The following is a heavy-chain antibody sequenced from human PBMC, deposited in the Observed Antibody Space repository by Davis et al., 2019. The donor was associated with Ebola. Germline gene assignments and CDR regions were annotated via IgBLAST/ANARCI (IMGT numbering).Heavy chain of an antibody. Sequence: MPSETLSLTCTVSGGSISSYYWSWIRQPPGKGLEWIGYIYYSGSTNYNPSLKSRVTISVDKSKNQFSLKLSSVTAADTAVYYCARQRRGYSYGKGYYYYYGMDVWGQGTTVTVSS. V-gene: IGHV4-59*08. CDR1: GGSISSYY. CDR3: ARQRRGYSYGKGYYYYYGMDV. J-gene: IGHJ6*02. D-gene: IGHD5-18*01. CDR2: IYYSGST.